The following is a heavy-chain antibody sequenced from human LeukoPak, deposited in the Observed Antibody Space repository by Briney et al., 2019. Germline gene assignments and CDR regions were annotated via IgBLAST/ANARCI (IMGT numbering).Heavy chain of an antibody. V-gene: IGHV4-59*01. Sequence: PSETLSLTCAVYGGSFSGYYWSWIRQPPGKGLEWIGYIYYSGSTNYNPSLKSRVTISVDTSKNQFSLKLSSVTAADTAVYYCARGGGSYLLKYYYYYMDVWGKGTTVTISS. J-gene: IGHJ6*03. D-gene: IGHD1-26*01. CDR3: ARGGGSYLLKYYYYYMDV. CDR2: IYYSGST. CDR1: GGSFSGYY.